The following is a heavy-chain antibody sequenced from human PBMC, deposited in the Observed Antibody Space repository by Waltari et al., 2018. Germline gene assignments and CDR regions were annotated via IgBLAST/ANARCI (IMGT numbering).Heavy chain of an antibody. CDR2: IYYSGST. V-gene: IGHV4-39*01. CDR3: ARGNYYDSSGDDAFDI. Sequence: QLQLQESGPGLVKPSETLSLTCTVSGGSISSSSYYWGWIRQPPGKGLEWMGSIYYSGSTSYHPSLKSRVTISVDTSKNQFSLKLSSVTAADTAVYYCARGNYYDSSGDDAFDIWGQGTMVTVSS. J-gene: IGHJ3*02. D-gene: IGHD3-22*01. CDR1: GGSISSSSYY.